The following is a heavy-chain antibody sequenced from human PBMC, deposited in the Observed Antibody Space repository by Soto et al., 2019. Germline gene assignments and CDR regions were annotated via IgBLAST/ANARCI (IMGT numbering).Heavy chain of an antibody. CDR2: ISYDGSNK. D-gene: IGHD2-21*02. CDR1: GFTFSSYA. J-gene: IGHJ4*02. Sequence: QVQLVESGGGVVQPGRSLRLSCAASGFTFSSYAMHWVRQAPGKGLQWVAIISYDGSNKYYADSVKGRFPISRDNSKNTLYLQMNSLRAEDTAEYYCARGGVTGPFDYWGQGTLVTVSS. V-gene: IGHV3-30-3*01. CDR3: ARGGVTGPFDY.